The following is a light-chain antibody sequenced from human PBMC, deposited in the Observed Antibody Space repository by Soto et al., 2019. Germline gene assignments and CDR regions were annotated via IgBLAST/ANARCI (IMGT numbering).Light chain of an antibody. J-gene: IGLJ1*01. CDR3: SSYTSGSTYV. CDR2: DVS. V-gene: IGLV2-14*03. CDR1: SSDVGAYNY. Sequence: QSVLTQHASVSGSPGQSITISCTGTSSDVGAYNYVSWYQQHPGKAPKLMIYDVSSRPSGVSNRFSGSRSGNTASLTISGLQAEDEADYYCSSYTSGSTYVFGTGTKVTVL.